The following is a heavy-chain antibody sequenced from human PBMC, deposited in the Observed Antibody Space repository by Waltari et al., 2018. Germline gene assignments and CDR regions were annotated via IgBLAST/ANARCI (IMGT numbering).Heavy chain of an antibody. CDR1: GGSISSSSYY. Sequence: QLQLQESGPGLVKPSETLSLTCTVSGGSISSSSYYWGWIRQPPGKGLEWIGSIYYSGSTDDTPALKSRVTISVDTSKNQFSLKLSSVTAADTAVYYCASSLLSSGWSYYLVFDYWGQGTLVTVSS. V-gene: IGHV4-39*01. D-gene: IGHD6-19*01. J-gene: IGHJ4*02. CDR2: IYYSGST. CDR3: ASSLLSSGWSYYLVFDY.